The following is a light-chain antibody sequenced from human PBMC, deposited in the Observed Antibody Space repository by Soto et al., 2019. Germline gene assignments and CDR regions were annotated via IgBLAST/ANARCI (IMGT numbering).Light chain of an antibody. CDR3: SSYTSTSTRV. J-gene: IGLJ1*01. V-gene: IGLV2-14*01. CDR2: EVS. Sequence: QSALAQPAFVSGSPGQSITSSCTGTSSDVGGYNYVSWYQHPPGKAPKLMISEVSNRPSGVSNRFSGSKSGNTASLTISGLQAEDEADYYCSSYTSTSTRVFGTGTKVTV. CDR1: SSDVGGYNY.